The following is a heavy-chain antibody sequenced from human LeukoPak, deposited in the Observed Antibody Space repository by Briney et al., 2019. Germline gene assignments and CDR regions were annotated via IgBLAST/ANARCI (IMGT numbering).Heavy chain of an antibody. CDR3: ARRRFATINWFDP. J-gene: IGHJ5*02. D-gene: IGHD5-24*01. Sequence: GALLKISCKGSGSRFTSYWIGWGREMRGKGLEWMGIIYPGDSDTRYSPSFQGKVTISADKSISTAYMQWSSLKASDTAMYYCARRRFATINWFDPWGQGTLVTVSS. CDR2: IYPGDSDT. V-gene: IGHV5-51*01. CDR1: GSRFTSYW.